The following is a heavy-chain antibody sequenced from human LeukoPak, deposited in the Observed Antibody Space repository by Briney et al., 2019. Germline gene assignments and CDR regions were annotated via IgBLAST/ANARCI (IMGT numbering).Heavy chain of an antibody. Sequence: ASVKVSCKASDYTFTNCGITWVQQAPGQGLEWLGWISTYNGNTNYAQKFQGRVTMTTDTSTSTAYMELRSLTSDDTAVYYCARVAGDTNTDTFDIWGQGTMVSVSS. V-gene: IGHV1-18*01. J-gene: IGHJ3*02. CDR1: DYTFTNCG. CDR3: ARVAGDTNTDTFDI. CDR2: ISTYNGNT. D-gene: IGHD2-8*01.